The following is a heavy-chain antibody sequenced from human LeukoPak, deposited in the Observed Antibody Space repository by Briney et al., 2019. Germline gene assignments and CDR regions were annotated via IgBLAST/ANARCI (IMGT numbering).Heavy chain of an antibody. J-gene: IGHJ6*03. Sequence: SETLSLTCAVYGGSFSGYYWSWIRQPPGKGLEWIGEINHSGYTNYNPSLKSRVTISVDTSKNQFSLKLSSVTAADTAVYYCASGRDTAMDYYYYYMDVWGKGTTVTVSS. CDR1: GGSFSGYY. CDR3: ASGRDTAMDYYYYYMDV. CDR2: INHSGYT. V-gene: IGHV4-34*01. D-gene: IGHD5-18*01.